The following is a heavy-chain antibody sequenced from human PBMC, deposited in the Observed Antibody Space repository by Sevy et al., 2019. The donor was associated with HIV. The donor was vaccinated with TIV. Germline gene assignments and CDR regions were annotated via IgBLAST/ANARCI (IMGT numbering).Heavy chain of an antibody. V-gene: IGHV3-66*01. J-gene: IGHJ6*02. D-gene: IGHD3-22*01. CDR3: ARDRYYDASGYYYYYYGMDV. CDR2: FYSDGRT. CDR1: ELSVSDNY. Sequence: GSLRLSCAGSELSVSDNYMNWVRQAPGKGLELVSVFYSDGRTYYADSVKGRFTISRDNSKNTLYLHMSNLRPEDTAVYYCARDRYYDASGYYYYYYGMDVWGQGTTVTVSS.